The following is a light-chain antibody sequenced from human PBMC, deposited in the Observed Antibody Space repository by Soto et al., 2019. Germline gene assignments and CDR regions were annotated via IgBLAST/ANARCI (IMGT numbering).Light chain of an antibody. CDR1: QSVSSY. V-gene: IGKV3-11*01. CDR2: DAS. CDR3: QQRSNWPPVFT. Sequence: EIVLKQSPATLSLSPGERATLSCRASQSVSSYLAWYQQKPGQAPKLLIYDASNRATGIQARFNGSGSGTDFTLTISSLAPEDFAVYYCQQRSNWPPVFTFGPGTKVDIK. J-gene: IGKJ3*01.